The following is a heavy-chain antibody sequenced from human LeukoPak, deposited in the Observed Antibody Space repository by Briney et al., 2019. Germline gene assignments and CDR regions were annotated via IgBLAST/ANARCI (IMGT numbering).Heavy chain of an antibody. D-gene: IGHD3-22*01. CDR2: IHHNGGT. CDR1: GGSISSGRYY. V-gene: IGHV4-31*03. CDR3: ARDNSGYLVLDY. J-gene: IGHJ4*02. Sequence: TLSLTCTVSGGSISSGRYYWDWIRQHPGKGLEWIGYIHHNGGTYSNPSLRSRLTISVDTSKNQFSLKLSSVTDADTAVYYCARDNSGYLVLDYWGQGSLVTVSS.